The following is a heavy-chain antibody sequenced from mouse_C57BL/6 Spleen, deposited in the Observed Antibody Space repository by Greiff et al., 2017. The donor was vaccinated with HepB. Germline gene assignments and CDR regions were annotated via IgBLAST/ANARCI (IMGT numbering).Heavy chain of an antibody. V-gene: IGHV1-7*01. CDR2: INPSSGYT. CDR1: GYTFTSYW. CDR3: ASNYGSSLGAMGG. Sequence: QVQLQQSGAGLAKPGASLKLSCTASGYTFTSYWMHWVKQRPGQGLEWIGYINPSSGYTKYNQKFKDTATLTEDNSSIKAYMPRSSLTDEDSAVYNYASNYGSSLGAMGGWGQRISVTDS. J-gene: IGHJ4*01. D-gene: IGHD1-1*01.